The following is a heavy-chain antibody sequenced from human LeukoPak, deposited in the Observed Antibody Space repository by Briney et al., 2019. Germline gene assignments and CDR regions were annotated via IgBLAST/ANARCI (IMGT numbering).Heavy chain of an antibody. Sequence: QPGRSLRLSCAASGFTFDEYAMHWVRQAPGKSLEWVSLISWSGDRAYYAASVKGRFTISRDNAKNSLYLQMNSLRAEDMALYYCAKDRDRSSWYRGAFDIWGQGTMVTVSS. J-gene: IGHJ3*02. CDR2: ISWSGDRA. V-gene: IGHV3-43D*03. D-gene: IGHD6-13*01. CDR1: GFTFDEYA. CDR3: AKDRDRSSWYRGAFDI.